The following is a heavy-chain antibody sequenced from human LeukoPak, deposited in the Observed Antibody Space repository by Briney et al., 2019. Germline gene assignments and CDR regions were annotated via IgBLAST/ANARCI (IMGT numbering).Heavy chain of an antibody. V-gene: IGHV3-7*01. CDR3: ARDRGYSTFDY. D-gene: IGHD4-23*01. CDR1: AFTFSNYW. Sequence: GGSLRLSCAASAFTFSNYWMSWVRQAPGKGLEWVANIKEDGSEINYVDSVKGRFTISRGNAKNSLYLQMNSLRVDDTAVYYCARDRGYSTFDYWGQGTLVTVSS. J-gene: IGHJ4*02. CDR2: IKEDGSEI.